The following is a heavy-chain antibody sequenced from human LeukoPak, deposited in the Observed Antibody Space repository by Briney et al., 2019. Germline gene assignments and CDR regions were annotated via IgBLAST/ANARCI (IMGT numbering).Heavy chain of an antibody. CDR2: INHSGST. Sequence: SETLSLTCTVSGGSISSSSYYWGWIRQPPGKGLEWIGEINHSGSTNYNPSLKSQVTISVDTSKNQFSLKLSSVTAADTAVYYCARHKRITMVRGQNEFDYWGQGTLVTVSS. V-gene: IGHV4-39*01. CDR1: GGSISSSSYY. D-gene: IGHD3-10*01. CDR3: ARHKRITMVRGQNEFDY. J-gene: IGHJ4*02.